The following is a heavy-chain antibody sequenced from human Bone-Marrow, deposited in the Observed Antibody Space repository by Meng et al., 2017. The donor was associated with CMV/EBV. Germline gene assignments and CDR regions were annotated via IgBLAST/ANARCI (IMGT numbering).Heavy chain of an antibody. CDR1: GFTFSDAW. Sequence: ASGFTFSDAWMSWVGQDEGKGLEWVGRIKRKSDGETTDYAAVVKGRFTISRDDAKNTLYLELNSLKTEDTGVYYCTTKFVVMVAGGGWGQGTLVTVSS. CDR2: IKRKSDGETT. CDR3: TTKFVVMVAGGG. V-gene: IGHV3-15*01. J-gene: IGHJ4*02. D-gene: IGHD2-8*01.